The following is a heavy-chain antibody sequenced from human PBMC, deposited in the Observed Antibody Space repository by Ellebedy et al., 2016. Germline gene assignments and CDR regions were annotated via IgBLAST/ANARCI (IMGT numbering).Heavy chain of an antibody. J-gene: IGHJ4*02. CDR3: AKDWGDCSGGSCYHVDY. D-gene: IGHD2-15*01. Sequence: GESLKISCAASGFTFSSYAMSWVRQAPGKGLEWVSAISGSGGSTYYADSVKGRFTISRDNSKNTLYLQMNSLRAEDTAVYYCAKDWGDCSGGSCYHVDYWGQGTLVTVSS. V-gene: IGHV3-23*01. CDR1: GFTFSSYA. CDR2: ISGSGGST.